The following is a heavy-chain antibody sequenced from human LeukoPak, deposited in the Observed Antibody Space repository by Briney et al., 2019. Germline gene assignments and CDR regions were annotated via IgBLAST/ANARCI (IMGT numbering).Heavy chain of an antibody. CDR2: IYTSGST. J-gene: IGHJ5*02. CDR1: GGSISSGSYY. D-gene: IGHD4-17*01. CDR3: ARSPGQSLRSAWFDP. V-gene: IGHV4-61*02. Sequence: SQTLSLTCTVSGGSISSGSYYWSWIRQPAGKGLEWIGRIYTSGSTSYNPSLKSRVTISVDTSKNQFSLKLSSVTAADTAVYYCARSPGQSLRSAWFDPWGQGTLVTVSS.